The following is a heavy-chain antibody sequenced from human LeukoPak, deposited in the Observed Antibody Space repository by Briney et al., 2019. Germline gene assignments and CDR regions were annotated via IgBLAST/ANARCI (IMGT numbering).Heavy chain of an antibody. V-gene: IGHV3-11*06. CDR1: GFTFSDYY. Sequence: GGSLRLSCAASGFTFSDYYMSWIRQAPGKGLEWASSISSSSSYIYYADSVKGRLTISRDNAKNSLYLQMNSLRAEDTAVYYCARAGQQLRDYRGQGTLVTVSS. CDR3: ARAGQQLRDY. CDR2: ISSSSSYI. D-gene: IGHD6-13*01. J-gene: IGHJ4*02.